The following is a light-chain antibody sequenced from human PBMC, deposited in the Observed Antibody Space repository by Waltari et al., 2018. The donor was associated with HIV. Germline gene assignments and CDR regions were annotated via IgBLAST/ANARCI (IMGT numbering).Light chain of an antibody. CDR3: QQYYTYPHS. Sequence: DIQMTQSPSTLSAGEGDRVTISCRATQYISNSLAWYQQKPGTAPKLLIYKASYLESGVPSRFGGSGSGTEFTLTISGLQPDDFATYHCQQYYTYPHSFGQGTILEIK. V-gene: IGKV1-5*03. CDR2: KAS. CDR1: QYISNS. J-gene: IGKJ2*03.